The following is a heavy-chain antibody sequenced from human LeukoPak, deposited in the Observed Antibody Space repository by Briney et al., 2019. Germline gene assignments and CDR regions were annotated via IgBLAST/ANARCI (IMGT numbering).Heavy chain of an antibody. CDR2: ISTSISSSSI. J-gene: IGHJ4*02. CDR1: GFTFSNYN. D-gene: IGHD6-13*01. Sequence: GGSLRLSCAASGFTFSNYNMNWVRQAPGKGLEWISFISTSISSSSIYYADSVKGRFAISRDNAKNSLYLQMNSLRAEDTAVYYCARDFPGYSGSWLFDYWGQGALVTVSS. CDR3: ARDFPGYSGSWLFDY. V-gene: IGHV3-48*04.